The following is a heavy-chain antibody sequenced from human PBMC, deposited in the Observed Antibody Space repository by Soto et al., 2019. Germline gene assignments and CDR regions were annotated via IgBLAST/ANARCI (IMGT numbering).Heavy chain of an antibody. D-gene: IGHD1-1*01. J-gene: IGHJ3*02. CDR1: AFTLSSYG. V-gene: IGHV3-30*18. Sequence: GGCRRLSCPAAAFTLSSYGIHWVRHAPGKGLEWVAVISYDGSNKYYADSVKGRFTIPRDTSKNTLYLQMNSLRAEDTAVYYCAKDKGRGTWRDAFDIWGQGTMVTVSS. CDR3: AKDKGRGTWRDAFDI. CDR2: ISYDGSNK.